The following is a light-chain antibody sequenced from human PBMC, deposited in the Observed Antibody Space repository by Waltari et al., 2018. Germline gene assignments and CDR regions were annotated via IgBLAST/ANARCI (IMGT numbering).Light chain of an antibody. CDR1: QTVSSN. CDR3: QQYNTWPPCT. CDR2: GAS. V-gene: IGKV3-15*01. Sequence: ETVMTQSPATLSVSPGESATLSCRTSQTVSSNLAWYQQKPGQAPRLLIYGASIRATGAPARFSCSGSGTQFTLTIHSLQSEDFAIYYCQQYNTWPPCTFGQGTKVDLK. J-gene: IGKJ1*01.